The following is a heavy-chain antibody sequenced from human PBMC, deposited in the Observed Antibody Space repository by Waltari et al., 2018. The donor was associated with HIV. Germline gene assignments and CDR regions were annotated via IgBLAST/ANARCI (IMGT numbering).Heavy chain of an antibody. J-gene: IGHJ4*02. V-gene: IGHV4-39*07. D-gene: IGHD6-6*01. CDR1: GGSISSSGYY. CDR3: ARGASIGGWVRNDY. Sequence: QLQLQESGPGLVKPSETLSLPCTVSGGSISSSGYYWGWIRQPPGKGLGWIGTIYYSGSTYHNPSLKSRVTISADTSKNQFSLKLRSVTAADTAVYYCARGASIGGWVRNDYWGQGTLVTVSS. CDR2: IYYSGST.